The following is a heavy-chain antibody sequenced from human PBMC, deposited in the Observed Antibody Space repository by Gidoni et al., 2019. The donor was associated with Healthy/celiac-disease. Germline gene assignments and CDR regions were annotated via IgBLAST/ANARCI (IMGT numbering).Heavy chain of an antibody. D-gene: IGHD3-3*01. CDR3: ARAAYVLRFLEWLRPIDY. V-gene: IGHV4-34*01. Sequence: QVQLQQWGAGLLKPSETLSLTCAVYGGSLSGYYWSWIRQPPGKGLEWIGEINHSGSTNYNPSLKSRVTISVDTSKNQFSLKLSSVTAADTAVYYCARAAYVLRFLEWLRPIDYWGQGTLVTVSS. CDR1: GGSLSGYY. J-gene: IGHJ4*02. CDR2: INHSGST.